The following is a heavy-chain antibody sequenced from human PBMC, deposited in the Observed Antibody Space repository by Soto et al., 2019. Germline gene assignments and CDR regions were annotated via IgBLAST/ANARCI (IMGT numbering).Heavy chain of an antibody. CDR1: GFTFRSSP. CDR3: ASPPHDYGDYAGY. D-gene: IGHD4-17*01. Sequence: GSLRLSCAVSGFTFRSSPMSWVRRAPGKGLEWVSGINGGDDSKHYAESVRGRFTIIRDNSKNTLLLQMNSLRVEDTAVYYCASPPHDYGDYAGYWGQGTLDTVSS. CDR2: INGGDDSK. J-gene: IGHJ4*02. V-gene: IGHV3-23*01.